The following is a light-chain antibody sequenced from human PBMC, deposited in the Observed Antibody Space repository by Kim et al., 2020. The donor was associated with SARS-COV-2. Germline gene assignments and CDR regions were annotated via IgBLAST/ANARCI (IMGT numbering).Light chain of an antibody. V-gene: IGKV1-27*01. CDR3: QNYNSAPRT. J-gene: IGKJ1*01. Sequence: ASLGDRVTITCRASRGITNYLAWYQQKPGKIPKLLVYAASALQSGAPSRFSGSGSGTDFTLTISSLQPDDVATYYCQNYNSAPRTFGQGTKVDIK. CDR2: AAS. CDR1: RGITNY.